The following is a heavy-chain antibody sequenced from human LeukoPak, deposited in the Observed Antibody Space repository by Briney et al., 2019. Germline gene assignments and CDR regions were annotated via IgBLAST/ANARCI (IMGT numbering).Heavy chain of an antibody. J-gene: IGHJ4*02. D-gene: IGHD6-19*01. Sequence: SETLSLTCTVSGGSISSYYWSWIRQPPGKGLEWIGYIYYSGSTNYNPSLKSRVTISVDTSKNQFSLKLSSVTAADTAVYYCARQIPRQWLDYWGQGTLVTVSS. CDR3: ARQIPRQWLDY. V-gene: IGHV4-59*08. CDR2: IYYSGST. CDR1: GGSISSYY.